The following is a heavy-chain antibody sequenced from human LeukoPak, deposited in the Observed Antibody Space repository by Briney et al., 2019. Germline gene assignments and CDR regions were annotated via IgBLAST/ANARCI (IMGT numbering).Heavy chain of an antibody. CDR2: ISTGGSSN. Sequence: GGSLRLSCAASGFTFKTYDMSWVRQAPGKGLEWISYISTGGSSNYYADSVKGRFTIYRDNGKYSLYLQMNSLRARDTAIYYCARRWEEYFFDYWGQGTLVTVSS. V-gene: IGHV3-48*03. J-gene: IGHJ4*02. CDR1: GFTFKTYD. D-gene: IGHD1-26*01. CDR3: ARRWEEYFFDY.